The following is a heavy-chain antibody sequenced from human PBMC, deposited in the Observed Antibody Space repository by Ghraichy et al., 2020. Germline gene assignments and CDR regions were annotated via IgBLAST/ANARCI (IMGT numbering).Heavy chain of an antibody. D-gene: IGHD2-21*02. CDR1: GGTFSSYA. V-gene: IGHV1-69*13. CDR2: IIPIFGTA. CDR3: ATYLAYCGGDCWGDDAFDI. Sequence: SVKVSCKAAGGTFSSYAISLLLQAPRQGLEWMGGIIPIFGTANYAQKFQGRVTITADESTSTAYMELSSLRSEDTAVYYCATYLAYCGGDCWGDDAFDIWGQLRMVTVSS. J-gene: IGHJ3*02.